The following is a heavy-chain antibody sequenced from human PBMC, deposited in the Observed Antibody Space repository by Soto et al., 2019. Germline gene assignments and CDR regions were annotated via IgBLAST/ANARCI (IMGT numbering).Heavy chain of an antibody. CDR3: SKAFYSDGIGLYYLYYFDH. Sequence: VQLLESGGGLVQPGSSLRLSCGASGFTFSSFAMRWVRQAPGKGLECVSTISGYGGTAYYADSVKGRFTISRDNSKNTRYLEMTGLRAEYKAIYSGSKAFYSDGIGLYYLYYFDHWGQGAPVTVSS. J-gene: IGHJ4*02. CDR2: ISGYGGTA. D-gene: IGHD3-22*01. V-gene: IGHV3-23*01. CDR1: GFTFSSFA.